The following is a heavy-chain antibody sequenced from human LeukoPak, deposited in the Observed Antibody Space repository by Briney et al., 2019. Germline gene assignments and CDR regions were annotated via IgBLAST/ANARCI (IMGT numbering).Heavy chain of an antibody. Sequence: ASVKVSCKASGYTFTGYYMHWVRQAPGQGLEWMGWINPNSGGTNYAQKFQGRVTMTRDTSISTAYMGLSRLRSDDTAVYYCARPTRKYSSGLDYWGQGTLVTVSS. CDR2: INPNSGGT. CDR1: GYTFTGYY. CDR3: ARPTRKYSSGLDY. J-gene: IGHJ4*02. V-gene: IGHV1-2*02. D-gene: IGHD6-19*01.